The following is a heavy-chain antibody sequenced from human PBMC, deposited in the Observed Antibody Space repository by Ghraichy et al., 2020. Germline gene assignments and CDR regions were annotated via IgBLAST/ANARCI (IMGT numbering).Heavy chain of an antibody. D-gene: IGHD3-22*01. Sequence: LSLTCAASGFTFSSFAMTWVRQAPGRRLEWVSTISGGGGNTYYADSVKGRFTISRDSSKNTLFLQMNSLRPEDTAVYYCAKHFDSGGYYYPYYFDYWGHGTLVTVSS. V-gene: IGHV3-23*01. CDR2: ISGGGGNT. CDR1: GFTFSSFA. CDR3: AKHFDSGGYYYPYYFDY. J-gene: IGHJ4*01.